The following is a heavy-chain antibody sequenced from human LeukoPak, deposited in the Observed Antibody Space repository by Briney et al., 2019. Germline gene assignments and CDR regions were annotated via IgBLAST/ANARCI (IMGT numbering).Heavy chain of an antibody. CDR2: IWYDGSNK. CDR1: GFTFSSYG. D-gene: IGHD1-26*01. J-gene: IGHJ4*02. Sequence: PGRSLRLSCAASGFTFSSYGMHWVRQAPGKGLEWVAVIWYDGSNKYYADSEKDRFTISRDNSKNTLYLQMNSLRAEDTAVYYCARSVVGATVGYFDYWGQGTLVTVSS. CDR3: ARSVVGATVGYFDY. V-gene: IGHV3-33*01.